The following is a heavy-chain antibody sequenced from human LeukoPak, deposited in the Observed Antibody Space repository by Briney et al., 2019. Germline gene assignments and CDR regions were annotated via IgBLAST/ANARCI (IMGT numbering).Heavy chain of an antibody. V-gene: IGHV4-34*01. Sequence: ETLSLTRAVYGGSFSGYYWSWIRQPPGKGLEWIGEINHSGSTNYNPSLKSRVTISVDTSKNQFSLKLSPVTAADTAVYYCARGRGFFNSGFYFDYWGQGTLVTVSS. D-gene: IGHD3-22*01. CDR1: GGSFSGYY. J-gene: IGHJ4*02. CDR2: INHSGST. CDR3: ARGRGFFNSGFYFDY.